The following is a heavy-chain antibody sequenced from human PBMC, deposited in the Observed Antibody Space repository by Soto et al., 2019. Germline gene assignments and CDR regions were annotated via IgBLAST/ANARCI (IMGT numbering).Heavy chain of an antibody. D-gene: IGHD3-3*01. Sequence: QLHLVQSGAVVKKPGASVTVSCSASGYPVTAYYMHWVRQAPGRGLEWMGGINPATGAAKYTQTFQGRDTMTRDTSTSTVFMELSGLTSEDTAVFYCARGGGVGVAGSAAFEMWGQGTLVTGSS. V-gene: IGHV1-2*02. CDR3: ARGGGVGVAGSAAFEM. CDR1: GYPVTAYY. J-gene: IGHJ3*02. CDR2: INPATGAA.